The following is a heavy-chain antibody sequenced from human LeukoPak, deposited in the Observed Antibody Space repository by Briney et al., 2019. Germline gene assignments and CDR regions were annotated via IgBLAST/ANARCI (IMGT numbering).Heavy chain of an antibody. V-gene: IGHV3-53*01. Sequence: PGGSLRLSCAASGLTVSSNCMSWVRQAPGKGLEWVSFIYSGGNTYYADSVKGRFTISRDNAKNSLYLQMNSLRAEDTAVYYCARDHRRYFDWLKWFDPWGQGTLVTVSS. CDR2: IYSGGNT. D-gene: IGHD3-9*01. CDR1: GLTVSSNC. CDR3: ARDHRRYFDWLKWFDP. J-gene: IGHJ5*02.